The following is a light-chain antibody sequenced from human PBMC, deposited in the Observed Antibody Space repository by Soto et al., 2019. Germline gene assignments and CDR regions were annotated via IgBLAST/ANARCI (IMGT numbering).Light chain of an antibody. CDR3: SSYSISDTPYV. V-gene: IGLV2-14*01. CDR1: SSDIGGSDY. CDR2: EVS. Sequence: QSALTQAASVSGSPGQSITISCTGTSSDIGGSDYVSWYQKHPGKAPELLIFEVSSRPSGISDRFSGSKSGNTASLTISGLQAEDEADYYCSSYSISDTPYVFGGGTKLTVL. J-gene: IGLJ1*01.